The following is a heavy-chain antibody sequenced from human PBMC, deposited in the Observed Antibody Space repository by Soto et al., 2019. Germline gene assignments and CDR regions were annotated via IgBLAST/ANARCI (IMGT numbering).Heavy chain of an antibody. CDR2: IYYIGNP. CDR3: ARVAGIAVAGTDYFDY. Sequence: SETLSLTCSVSGGSISSGSYSWGWIRQPPGKGLEWIGTIYYIGNPYYTPSLKSRLTISVDTSKNQFSLKLSSVTAADTAVYYCARVAGIAVAGTDYFDYWGQGTLVTVSS. D-gene: IGHD6-19*01. V-gene: IGHV4-39*01. J-gene: IGHJ4*02. CDR1: GGSISSGSYS.